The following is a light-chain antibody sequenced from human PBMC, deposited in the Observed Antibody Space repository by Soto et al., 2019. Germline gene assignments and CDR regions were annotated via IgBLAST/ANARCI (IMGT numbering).Light chain of an antibody. CDR1: QSVSSY. V-gene: IGKV3-11*01. Sequence: EIVLTQSPATLSLSPGERATLSCRASQSVSSYLAWYQQKPGPAPRLLIYDASNRATGIPARFSGSGSGTDFTLTISSLEPEDVEVYYCQQRSNWGFTFGPGTKVYIK. CDR3: QQRSNWGFT. CDR2: DAS. J-gene: IGKJ3*01.